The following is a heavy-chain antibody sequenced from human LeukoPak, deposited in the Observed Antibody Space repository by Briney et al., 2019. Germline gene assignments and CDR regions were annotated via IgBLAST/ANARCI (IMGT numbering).Heavy chain of an antibody. Sequence: PGGSLRLSCAASGFILSRYAMSWVRPAPGKGLEWVSAISGSGASTYYADSVKGRFTISRDNSKNTLYLQMNSLRAEHTAVYYCAKSDRSIVPYPYYYYVMDVWGKGTTVTVSS. CDR3: AKSDRSIVPYPYYYYVMDV. CDR2: ISGSGAST. J-gene: IGHJ6*04. CDR1: GFILSRYA. V-gene: IGHV3-23*01. D-gene: IGHD2-2*01.